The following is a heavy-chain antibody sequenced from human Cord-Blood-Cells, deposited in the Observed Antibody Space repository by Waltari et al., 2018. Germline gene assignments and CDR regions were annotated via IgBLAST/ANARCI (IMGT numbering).Heavy chain of an antibody. Sequence: QVQLVESGGGVVQPGRSLRLSCAASGFTFSSYASHSVRQAPGKGLEWVAVISYDGSNKYYADSVKGRFTISRDNSKNTLYLQMNSLRAEDTAVYYCARDSRSGGMDVWGQGTTVTVSS. CDR1: GFTFSSYA. CDR3: ARDSRSGGMDV. CDR2: ISYDGSNK. J-gene: IGHJ6*02. V-gene: IGHV3-30-3*01.